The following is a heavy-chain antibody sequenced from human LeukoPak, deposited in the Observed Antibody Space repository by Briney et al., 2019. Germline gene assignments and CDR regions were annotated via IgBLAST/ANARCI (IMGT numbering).Heavy chain of an antibody. CDR2: IYWDDDK. D-gene: IGHD3-10*01. CDR1: GFSLNSSGVG. Sequence: SGPTLVKPTQTLTLTCTFSGFSLNSSGVGVGWIRQSPGKALEWLALIYWDDDKRYSPSLKSRLTITKDTSKNQVVLTMTNMDPVDTATYYCAHRPSHGAGSYFDYWGQGTLVTVSS. J-gene: IGHJ4*02. CDR3: AHRPSHGAGSYFDY. V-gene: IGHV2-5*02.